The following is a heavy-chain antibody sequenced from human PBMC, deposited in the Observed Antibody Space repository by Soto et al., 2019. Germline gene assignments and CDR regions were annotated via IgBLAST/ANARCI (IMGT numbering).Heavy chain of an antibody. J-gene: IGHJ4*02. D-gene: IGHD5-12*01. V-gene: IGHV4-34*01. CDR3: ARGYSGYDSFDY. Sequence: QVQLQQWGAGLLKPSETLSLTCAVYGGSFSGYYWSWIRQPPGKGLEWIGEINHSGSTNYNPSLKRLVPISVDTSKNQFSLKLSSVTAADTAVYYCARGYSGYDSFDYWGQGTLVTVSS. CDR1: GGSFSGYY. CDR2: INHSGST.